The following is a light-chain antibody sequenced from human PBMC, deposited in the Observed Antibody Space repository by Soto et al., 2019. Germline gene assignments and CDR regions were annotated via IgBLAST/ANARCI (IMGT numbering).Light chain of an antibody. V-gene: IGLV2-14*01. CDR1: SIDLGAYNY. J-gene: IGLJ1*01. CDR3: SSYTSSDTYV. CDR2: DVR. Sequence: QSVLTQPASVSGSPGQSITISCSGISIDLGAYNYVSWYQQHPGKAPKLMIYDVRNRPSGVSNRFSGSKSGNTASLTISGLQAEDEADYYCSSYTSSDTYVFGPGTKLTVL.